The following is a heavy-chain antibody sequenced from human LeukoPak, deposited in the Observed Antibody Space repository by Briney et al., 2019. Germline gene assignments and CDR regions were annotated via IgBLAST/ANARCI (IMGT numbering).Heavy chain of an antibody. J-gene: IGHJ5*02. CDR1: GGSVSSGSYY. CDR2: IYYSGNT. D-gene: IGHD6-19*01. V-gene: IGHV4-61*01. Sequence: SETLSLTCTVSGGSVSSGSYYWSWIRQPPGNGLEWIGYIYYSGNTNYNPSLKSRVTISVDTSKNQYSLKLSSVTAADTAVYYCARDVAVAGTNWFDPWGQGTLVTVSS. CDR3: ARDVAVAGTNWFDP.